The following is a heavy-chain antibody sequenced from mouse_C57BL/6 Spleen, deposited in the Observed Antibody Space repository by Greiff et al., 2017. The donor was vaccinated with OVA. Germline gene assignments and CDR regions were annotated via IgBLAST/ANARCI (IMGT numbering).Heavy chain of an antibody. CDR2: IYPGDGDT. Sequence: QVQLQQSGPELVKPGASVKISCKASGYAFSSSWMNWVKQRPGKGLEWIGRIYPGDGDTNYNGKFKGKATLTADKSSRTAYMQLSSLTSEDSAVYFCARDGYYAMDYWGQGTSVTVSS. V-gene: IGHV1-82*01. D-gene: IGHD2-3*01. J-gene: IGHJ4*01. CDR3: ARDGYYAMDY. CDR1: GYAFSSSW.